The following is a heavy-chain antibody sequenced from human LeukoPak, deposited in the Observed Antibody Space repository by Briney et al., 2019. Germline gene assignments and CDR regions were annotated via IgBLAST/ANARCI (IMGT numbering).Heavy chain of an antibody. CDR1: GYTFTGYY. CDR3: ARWPVTAIPGFEYFQH. Sequence: GASVKVSCKASGYTFTGYYMHWVRQAPGQGLEWMGWINPNSGGTNYAQKFQGRVTMTRDTSISTAYMELSRLRSDDTAVYYCARWPVTAIPGFEYFQHWGQGTLVTVSS. J-gene: IGHJ1*01. CDR2: INPNSGGT. V-gene: IGHV1-2*02. D-gene: IGHD2-21*02.